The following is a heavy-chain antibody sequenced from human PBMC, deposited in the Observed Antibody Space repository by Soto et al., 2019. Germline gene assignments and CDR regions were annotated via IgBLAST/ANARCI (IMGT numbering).Heavy chain of an antibody. D-gene: IGHD2-2*01. CDR3: AKGGRIPTSSVDY. CDR2: ISYDGSNR. CDR1: GFTFSYYG. J-gene: IGHJ4*02. V-gene: IGHV3-30*18. Sequence: QVQLVESGGGVVQPGKSLRLSCAASGFTFSYYGWHWVRHAPGKGLEWVAGISYDGSNRYYGDSVKGRFSISRDNPNNTLYLQMNSLRDEDTAEYYCAKGGRIPTSSVDYWGQGTLVTVSS.